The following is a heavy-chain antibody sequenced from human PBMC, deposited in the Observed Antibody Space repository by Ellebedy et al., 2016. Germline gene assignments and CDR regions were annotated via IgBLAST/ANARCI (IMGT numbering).Heavy chain of an antibody. V-gene: IGHV3-33*08. D-gene: IGHD2-15*01. CDR3: AREGDIGGVVVDATRAMDV. Sequence: GGSLRLSXAASGLTFSSYGMHWVRQAPGKGLEWVAVIWYDGSNKYYADSVKGRFTISRDNSKNTLYLQMNSLKAEDTAVYYCAREGDIGGVVVDATRAMDVWGQGTTVTVSS. CDR2: IWYDGSNK. CDR1: GLTFSSYG. J-gene: IGHJ6*02.